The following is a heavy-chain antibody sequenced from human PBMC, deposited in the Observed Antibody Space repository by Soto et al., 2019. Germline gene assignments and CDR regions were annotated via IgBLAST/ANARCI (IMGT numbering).Heavy chain of an antibody. CDR3: ARDPHLAARPGYSNWFDP. Sequence: GGSLRLSCAASGFTFSSYAMHWVRQAPGKGLEWVAVISYDGSNKYYADSVKGRFTISRDNSKNTLYLQMNSLRAEDTAVYYCARDPHLAARPGYSNWFDPWGQGTLVTVSS. D-gene: IGHD6-6*01. V-gene: IGHV3-30-3*01. J-gene: IGHJ5*02. CDR1: GFTFSSYA. CDR2: ISYDGSNK.